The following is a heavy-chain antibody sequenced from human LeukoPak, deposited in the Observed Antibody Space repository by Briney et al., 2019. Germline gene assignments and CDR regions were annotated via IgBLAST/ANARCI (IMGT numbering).Heavy chain of an antibody. CDR2: IYHSAST. V-gene: IGHV4-38-2*01. Sequence: PSETLSLTCAASGYSISSGYYWGWIRQPPGKGPEWIGNIYHSASTYYNPSLKSRVTLSLDASENQFSLKLTSVTAADTADYYCARNDYGDPFDYWGQGTLVTVSS. CDR3: ARNDYGDPFDY. CDR1: GYSISSGYY. J-gene: IGHJ4*02. D-gene: IGHD4-17*01.